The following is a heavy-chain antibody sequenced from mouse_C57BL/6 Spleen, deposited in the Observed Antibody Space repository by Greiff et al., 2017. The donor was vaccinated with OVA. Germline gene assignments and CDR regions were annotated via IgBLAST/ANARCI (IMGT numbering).Heavy chain of an antibody. D-gene: IGHD2-2*01. J-gene: IGHJ1*03. CDR2: IYPSDSET. V-gene: IGHV1-61*01. CDR1: GYTFTSYW. Sequence: QVQLQQPGAELVRPGSSVKLSCKASGYTFTSYWMDWVKQRPGQGLEWIGNIYPSDSETHYNQKFKDKATLTVDKSSSTSYMQLSSLTSEDSAVYYCARPYGYDPYWYFDVWGTGTTVTVSS. CDR3: ARPYGYDPYWYFDV.